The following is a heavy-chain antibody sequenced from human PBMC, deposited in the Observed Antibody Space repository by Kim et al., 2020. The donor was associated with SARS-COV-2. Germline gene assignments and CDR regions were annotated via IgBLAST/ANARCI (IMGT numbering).Heavy chain of an antibody. Sequence: GGSLRLSCAASGFTFSNYWMHWVRQAPGKGLVWVSRINSDGSSTSYADSVKGRFTISRDNAKNTLYLQMNRLRAEDTAVYYCARDRRWLQFNCYNGMDVWGKGTTVTVSS. CDR1: GFTFSNYW. CDR3: ARDRRWLQFNCYNGMDV. D-gene: IGHD5-12*01. J-gene: IGHJ6*04. CDR2: INSDGSST. V-gene: IGHV3-74*01.